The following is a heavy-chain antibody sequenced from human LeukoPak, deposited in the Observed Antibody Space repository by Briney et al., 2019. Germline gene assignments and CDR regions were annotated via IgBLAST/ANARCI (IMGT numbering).Heavy chain of an antibody. CDR3: AREPGDSGIAVV. D-gene: IGHD6-19*01. CDR2: IYTSGST. Sequence: NPSETLSLTCTVSGGSISNFYWSWIRQPAGQALEWIGRIYTSGSTNYNPSLKSRVTISVDTSRNQFSLKLSSVTAADTAVYYCAREPGDSGIAVVWGQGTLVTVSS. J-gene: IGHJ4*02. CDR1: GGSISNFY. V-gene: IGHV4-4*07.